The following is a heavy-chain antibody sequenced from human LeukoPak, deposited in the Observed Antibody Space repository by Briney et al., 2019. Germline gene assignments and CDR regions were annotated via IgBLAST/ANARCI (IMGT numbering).Heavy chain of an antibody. J-gene: IGHJ4*02. Sequence: GRSLRLSCAASGFTFSSYGMHWVRQAPGKGLEGVAVIWYDGSNKYYADSVKGRFTISRDNSKNTLYLQMNSLRAEDTAVYYCAREGVATISFDYWGQGTLVTVSS. V-gene: IGHV3-33*01. D-gene: IGHD5-24*01. CDR2: IWYDGSNK. CDR1: GFTFSSYG. CDR3: AREGVATISFDY.